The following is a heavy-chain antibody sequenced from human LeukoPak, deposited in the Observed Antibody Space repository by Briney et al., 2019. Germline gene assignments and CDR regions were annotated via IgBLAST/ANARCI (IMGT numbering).Heavy chain of an antibody. V-gene: IGHV3-48*03. CDR1: GFSFSTQE. J-gene: IGHJ4*02. CDR2: ISSNSRTI. D-gene: IGHD5-12*01. CDR3: ARGSYTGFDLYFDY. Sequence: GGSLRLSCATSGFSFSTQEMTWVRQAPGKGLEWVSYISSNSRTIYYADSVKGRFTISRDNTRNSVFLQLNSLRVEDTGFYYCARGSYTGFDLYFDYWGQGTLVTVSS.